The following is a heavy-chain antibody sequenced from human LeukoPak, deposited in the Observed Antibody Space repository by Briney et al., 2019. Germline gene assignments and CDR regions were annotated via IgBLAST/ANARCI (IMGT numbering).Heavy chain of an antibody. V-gene: IGHV3-21*01. Sequence: GGSLRLSCAASGFNFNTETMNWVRQAPGKGLEWLSSIDSSSSSKFYAHSVRGRFIISRDNARKSLYLQMNSVTAEDTAVYFCLRGDRRDFWGQGTLLVVSS. CDR3: LRGDRRDF. CDR1: GFNFNTET. CDR2: IDSSSSSK. D-gene: IGHD2-21*02. J-gene: IGHJ4*02.